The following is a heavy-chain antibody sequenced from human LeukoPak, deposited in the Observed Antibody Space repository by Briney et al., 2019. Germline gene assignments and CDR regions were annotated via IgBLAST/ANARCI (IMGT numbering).Heavy chain of an antibody. J-gene: IGHJ5*02. CDR3: ARGVSYYDFWSGYPNWFDP. V-gene: IGHV4-39*07. CDR2: IYYSGST. D-gene: IGHD3-3*01. Sequence: SETLSLTCTVSGGSISSSSYYWGWIRQPPGKGLEWIGSIYYSGSTYYNPSLKSRVTISVDTSKNQFSLKLSSVTAADTAVYYCARGVSYYDFWSGYPNWFDPWGQGTLVTVSS. CDR1: GGSISSSSYY.